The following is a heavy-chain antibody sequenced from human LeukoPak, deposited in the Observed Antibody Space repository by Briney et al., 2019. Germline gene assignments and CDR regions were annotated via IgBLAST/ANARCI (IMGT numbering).Heavy chain of an antibody. V-gene: IGHV1-24*01. D-gene: IGHD6-19*01. J-gene: IGHJ4*02. CDR3: ATVRLGIAVAGARLPLDY. CDR1: GYTLTELS. CDR2: FDPEDGET. Sequence: ASVKVSCKVSGYTLTELSMHWVRQAPGKGREWMGGFDPEDGETIYAQKFQGRVTMTEDTSTDTAYMELSSLRSEDTAVYYCATVRLGIAVAGARLPLDYWGQGTLVPSPQ.